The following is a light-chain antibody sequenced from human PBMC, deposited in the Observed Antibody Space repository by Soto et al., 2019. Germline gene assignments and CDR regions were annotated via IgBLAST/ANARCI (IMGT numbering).Light chain of an antibody. CDR3: QKYITVPAT. J-gene: IGKJ5*01. V-gene: IGKV1-27*01. CDR1: QGIGNS. Sequence: DIQMTQSQTSLSASVGDRATITCRASQGIGNSLVWYQQKPGTVPKHLIYSASTMQSGVPSRFSGSGSGTDFTLTISSLQPEDVAAYYCQKYITVPATFGQGTRVEIK. CDR2: SAS.